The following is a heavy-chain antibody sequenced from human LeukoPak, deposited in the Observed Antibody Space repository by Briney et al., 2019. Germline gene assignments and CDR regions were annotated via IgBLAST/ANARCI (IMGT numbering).Heavy chain of an antibody. V-gene: IGHV1-18*01. CDR3: ARDYSNYNPTYYYGMDV. CDR1: GYTFTSYG. D-gene: IGHD4-4*01. CDR2: ISAYNGNT. J-gene: IGHJ6*02. Sequence: ASVKVSCKASGYTFTSYGISWVRQAPGQGLEWMGRISAYNGNTNYAQKLQGRVTMTTDTSTSTAYMELRSLRSDDTAVYYCARDYSNYNPTYYYGMDVWGQGTTVTVSS.